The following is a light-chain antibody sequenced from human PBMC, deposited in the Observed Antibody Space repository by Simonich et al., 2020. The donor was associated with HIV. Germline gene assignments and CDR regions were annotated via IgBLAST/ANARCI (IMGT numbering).Light chain of an antibody. CDR3: QQYNSYQYT. J-gene: IGKJ2*01. CDR2: AAS. CDR1: QSISSY. V-gene: IGKV1-39*01. Sequence: DIQMTQSPSSLSASVGDRVTITCRASQSISSYLNWYQQKPGKAPKLLIYAASSLQSEVPSRFSGSGSGTDFTLTISSLQPEDFATYYCQQYNSYQYTFGQGTKLEIK.